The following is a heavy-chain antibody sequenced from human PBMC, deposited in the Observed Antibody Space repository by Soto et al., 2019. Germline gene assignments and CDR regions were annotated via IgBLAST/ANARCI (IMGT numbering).Heavy chain of an antibody. CDR1: GFTFSSYA. CDR3: VRDLSYGDYPPSYYYYGMDV. J-gene: IGHJ6*02. D-gene: IGHD4-17*01. V-gene: IGHV3-30-3*01. CDR2: ISYDGSNK. Sequence: PGGSLRLSCAASGFTFSSYAMHWVRQAPGKGLEWVAVISYDGSNKYYADSVKGRFTISRDNSKNTLYLQMNSLRAEDTAVYYCVRDLSYGDYPPSYYYYGMDVWGQGTTVTVSS.